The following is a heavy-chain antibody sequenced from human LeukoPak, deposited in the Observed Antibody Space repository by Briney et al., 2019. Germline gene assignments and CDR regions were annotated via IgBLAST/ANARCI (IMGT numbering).Heavy chain of an antibody. CDR3: ASTSGYSYAKFDY. J-gene: IGHJ4*02. D-gene: IGHD5-18*01. CDR2: IYSGGDT. V-gene: IGHV3-53*01. CDR1: GFTVSIKY. Sequence: GGSLRLSCAASGFTVSIKYMTWVRQTPGKGLEWVSVIYSGGDTFYADSVKGRFTIPRDNSKNTLYLHMNSLRAEDTAVYYCASTSGYSYAKFDYWGQGTLVTVSS.